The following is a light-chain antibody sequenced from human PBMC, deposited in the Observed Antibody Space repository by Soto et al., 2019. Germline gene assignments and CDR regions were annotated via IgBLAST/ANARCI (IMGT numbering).Light chain of an antibody. CDR2: AAS. CDR3: QQSYSSPWT. V-gene: IGKV1-39*01. Sequence: DIQMTQSPSSLSASVGERVTITCRASQSINTYLNWYQQKPGKAPKLLIYAASSLQSGVPSRFSGSGSGTEFTLTISSLQPEEFATYYCQQSYSSPWTFGQGTKVDI. J-gene: IGKJ1*01. CDR1: QSINTY.